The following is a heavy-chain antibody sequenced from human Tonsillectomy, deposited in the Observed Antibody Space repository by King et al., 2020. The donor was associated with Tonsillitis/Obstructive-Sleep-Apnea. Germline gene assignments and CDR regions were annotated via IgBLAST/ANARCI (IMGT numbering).Heavy chain of an antibody. Sequence: VQLVESGGGLVQPGGSLRLSCAASGFTFSSYAMSWVRQAPGKGLEWVSAISGSGGSTYYADSVKGRFTISRDNSKNTLYLQMNSLRAEDTAVYDCAKLLSRAGSQLLSSARFDPWGQGTLGTVSA. CDR1: GFTFSSYA. V-gene: IGHV3-23*04. CDR3: AKLLSRAGSQLLSSARFDP. CDR2: ISGSGGST. D-gene: IGHD2-2*01. J-gene: IGHJ5*02.